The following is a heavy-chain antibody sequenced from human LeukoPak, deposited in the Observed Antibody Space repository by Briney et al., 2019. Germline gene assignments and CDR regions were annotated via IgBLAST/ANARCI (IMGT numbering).Heavy chain of an antibody. Sequence: SETLSLTCSVSGGSISSSSYYWGWIRQPPGKGLEWIGSIYYRGNTYYNPSLQSRVTISVDTSKNQFSLKLSSVTAADTAVYYCATSRRDMIWFGGLRFWGQGTLVTVSS. CDR2: IYYRGNT. V-gene: IGHV4-39*01. CDR3: ATSRRDMIWFGGLRF. D-gene: IGHD3-10*01. J-gene: IGHJ4*02. CDR1: GGSISSSSYY.